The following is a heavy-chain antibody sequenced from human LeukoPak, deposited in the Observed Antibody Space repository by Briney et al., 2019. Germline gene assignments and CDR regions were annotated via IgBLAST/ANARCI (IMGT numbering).Heavy chain of an antibody. CDR3: ARGTYYYDSSGYYYFDY. J-gene: IGHJ4*02. CDR1: GFTFSSYG. V-gene: IGHV3-30*02. D-gene: IGHD3-22*01. Sequence: PGGSLRLSCAASGFTFSSYGMHWVRQAPGKGLEWVAFIRYDGSNKYYADSVKGRFTISRDNAKNSLYLQMNSLRAEDTALYYCARGTYYYDSSGYYYFDYWGQGTLVTVSS. CDR2: IRYDGSNK.